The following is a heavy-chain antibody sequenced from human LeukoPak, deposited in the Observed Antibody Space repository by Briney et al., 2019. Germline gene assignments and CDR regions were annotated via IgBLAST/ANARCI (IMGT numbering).Heavy chain of an antibody. CDR1: GGSISNYY. CDR2: IYYSGST. D-gene: IGHD6-19*01. Sequence: PSETLFLTCTVSGGSISNYYWSWIRQPPGKELEWIGYIYYSGSTNYNPSLKSRVTISVDTSKNQFSLKLSSVTAADTAVYYCARRPRRIAVAGTGWFDPWGQGTLVTVSS. J-gene: IGHJ5*02. CDR3: ARRPRRIAVAGTGWFDP. V-gene: IGHV4-59*12.